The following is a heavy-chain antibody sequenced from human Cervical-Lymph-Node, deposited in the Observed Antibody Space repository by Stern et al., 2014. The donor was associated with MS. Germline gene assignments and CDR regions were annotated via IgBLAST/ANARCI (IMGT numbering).Heavy chain of an antibody. CDR3: ASLRPGFLEDWYFDL. D-gene: IGHD3-3*01. CDR2: IYYSGST. J-gene: IGHJ2*01. V-gene: IGHV4-59*08. CDR1: GGSISSSY. Sequence: VQLVESGPGLVKPSETLSLTCTVSGGSISSSYWSWIRQPPGKGLEWIAYIYYSGSTSYNPSLKSRLTISLDTSKNQVSLRLSSVTAADTAVYYCASLRPGFLEDWYFDLWGRGTLVTVSS.